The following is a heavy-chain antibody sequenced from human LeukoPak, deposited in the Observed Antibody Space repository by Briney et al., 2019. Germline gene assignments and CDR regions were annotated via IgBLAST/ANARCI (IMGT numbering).Heavy chain of an antibody. D-gene: IGHD3-3*01. Sequence: GGSLRLSCTASGFTFSTYAMTWVRQAPGKGLEWISSMSRGGCYIYYSDSVRGRFTISRDNAKSSLYLVMNSLRAEDTAIYYCARDRPTGSSRVFVVQWGQGTLVTVSS. CDR1: GFTFSTYA. J-gene: IGHJ4*02. V-gene: IGHV3-21*06. CDR3: ARDRPTGSSRVFVVQ. CDR2: MSRGGCYI.